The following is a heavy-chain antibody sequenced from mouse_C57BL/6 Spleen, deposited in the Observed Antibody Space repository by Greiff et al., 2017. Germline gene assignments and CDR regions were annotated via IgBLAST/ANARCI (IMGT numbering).Heavy chain of an antibody. Sequence: VQLQQPGAELVKPGASVKLSCKASGYTFTSYWMHWVKQRPGQGLEWIGMIHPNSGSTNYNEKFKSKATLTADKSSITAYMHLSSLTSEDSAVYYCARETLATTVEWYSDVWGTGTTVTVSS. D-gene: IGHD1-1*01. CDR3: ARETLATTVEWYSDV. CDR2: IHPNSGST. J-gene: IGHJ1*03. V-gene: IGHV1-64*01. CDR1: GYTFTSYW.